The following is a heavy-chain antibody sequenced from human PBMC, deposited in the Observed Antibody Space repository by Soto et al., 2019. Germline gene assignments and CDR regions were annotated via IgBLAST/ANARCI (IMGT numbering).Heavy chain of an antibody. Sequence: QVQLVQSGAEVKKPGSSVKVSCKASGGTFSSYTISWVRQAPGQGLEWMGRIIPILGIANYAQKFQGRVTITADKSTSTAYMELRSLRAEDTAVYYCASGPYSSSSGPLDYWGQGTLVTVSS. CDR1: GGTFSSYT. CDR2: IIPILGIA. D-gene: IGHD6-6*01. CDR3: ASGPYSSSSGPLDY. J-gene: IGHJ4*02. V-gene: IGHV1-69*02.